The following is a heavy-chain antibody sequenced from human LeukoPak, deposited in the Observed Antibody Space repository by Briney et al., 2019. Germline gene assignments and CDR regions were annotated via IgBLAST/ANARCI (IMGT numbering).Heavy chain of an antibody. CDR2: IWVDGSKK. V-gene: IGHV3-33*01. J-gene: IGHJ4*02. Sequence: GGSLRLSCATSGFTFSSYSMQWVRQAPGKGLEWVAVIWVDGSKKFYADSVEGRFTISRDDSKSTSYLQMNSLRAEDTAVYHCARDQGYCSGGRCHSHFDYWGQGTLVTVSS. D-gene: IGHD2-15*01. CDR1: GFTFSSYS. CDR3: ARDQGYCSGGRCHSHFDY.